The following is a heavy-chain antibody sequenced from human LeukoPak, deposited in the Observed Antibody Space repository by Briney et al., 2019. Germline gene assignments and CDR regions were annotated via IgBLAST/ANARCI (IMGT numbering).Heavy chain of an antibody. J-gene: IGHJ6*03. V-gene: IGHV4-59*01. CDR2: IYYSGST. Sequence: KTSETLSLTCTVSGGSISSYYWSWIRQPPGKGLEWIGYIYYSGSTNYNPSLKSRVTISVDTSKNQFSLKLSSVTAADTAVYYCARVLYRRNYYYYMDVWGKGTTVTVSS. D-gene: IGHD1-26*01. CDR3: ARVLYRRNYYYYMDV. CDR1: GGSISSYY.